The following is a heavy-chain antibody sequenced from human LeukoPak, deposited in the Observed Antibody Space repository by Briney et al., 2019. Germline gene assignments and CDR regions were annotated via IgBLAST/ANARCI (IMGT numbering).Heavy chain of an antibody. D-gene: IGHD2-15*01. V-gene: IGHV3-7*01. CDR2: IKQDGSEK. J-gene: IGHJ6*03. Sequence: GGSLRLSCAASGFTFSSYWMSWFRQAPGKGLEWVANIKQDGSEKYYVDSVKGRFTISRDNAKNSLYLQMNNLRAEDTAVYYCARQLGYCGGGSCYSYYYYMDVWGKGTTVTVSS. CDR1: GFTFSSYW. CDR3: ARQLGYCGGGSCYSYYYYMDV.